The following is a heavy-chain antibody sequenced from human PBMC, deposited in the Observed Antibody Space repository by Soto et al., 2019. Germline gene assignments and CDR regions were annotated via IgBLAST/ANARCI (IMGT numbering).Heavy chain of an antibody. CDR1: GGSISSGDYY. CDR2: IYYSGST. D-gene: IGHD3-3*01. V-gene: IGHV4-30-4*01. CDR3: ARGVYYDFWSGPLGPFDY. Sequence: PSETLSLTCTVSGGSISSGDYYWSWIRQPPGKGLEWIGYIYYSGSTYYNPSLKSRVTISVDTSKNQFSLKLSSVTAADTAVYYCARGVYYDFWSGPLGPFDYWGQGTLVTVSS. J-gene: IGHJ4*02.